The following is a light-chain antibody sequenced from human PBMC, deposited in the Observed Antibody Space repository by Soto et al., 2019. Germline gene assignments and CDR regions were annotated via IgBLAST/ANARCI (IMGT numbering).Light chain of an antibody. CDR2: GAS. CDR1: QSVSSN. V-gene: IGKV3-15*01. Sequence: EIVVTRSPGTLSVSPGERATLSCRASQSVSSNLAWYQQKPGQAPRLLIYGASTRATGIPARFSGSGSGTEFTLTISSLQSEDFAVYYCQQYNNWPRITFGQGTRLEIK. J-gene: IGKJ5*01. CDR3: QQYNNWPRIT.